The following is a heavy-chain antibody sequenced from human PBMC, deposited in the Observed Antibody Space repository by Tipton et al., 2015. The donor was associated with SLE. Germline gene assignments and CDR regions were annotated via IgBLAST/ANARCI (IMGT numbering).Heavy chain of an antibody. V-gene: IGHV4-39*07. CDR1: GGSISVSSYY. Sequence: LRLSCTVSGGSISVSSYYWGWIRQPPGKGLEWIGSIYYSGSTYYNPSLKGRVAISVDTSKNHFSLKRTSVTAADTAVYYCARSGGAGDLYYYYMDVWGKGATVSVSS. D-gene: IGHD7-27*01. CDR2: IYYSGST. J-gene: IGHJ6*03. CDR3: ARSGGAGDLYYYYMDV.